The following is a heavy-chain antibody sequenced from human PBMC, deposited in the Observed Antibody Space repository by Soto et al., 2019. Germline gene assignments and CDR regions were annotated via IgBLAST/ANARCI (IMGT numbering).Heavy chain of an antibody. CDR3: ARDGGYCSGGSCYRNWFDP. Sequence: SETLSLTCTVSGGSISSGGYYWSWIRQHPGKGLEWIGYIYYSGSTNYNPSLKSRVTISVDTSKKQFSLKLSSVTAADTAVYYCARDGGYCSGGSCYRNWFDPWGQGTQVTVSS. J-gene: IGHJ5*02. D-gene: IGHD2-15*01. CDR2: IYYSGST. V-gene: IGHV4-61*08. CDR1: GGSISSGGYY.